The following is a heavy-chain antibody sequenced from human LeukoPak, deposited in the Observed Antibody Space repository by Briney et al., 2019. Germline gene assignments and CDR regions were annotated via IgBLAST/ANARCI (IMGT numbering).Heavy chain of an antibody. Sequence: ASVKVSCKASGYTFTSYGISWVRQAPGQGLEWMGWISAYDGNTNYAQKLQGRVTMTTDTSTSTAYMELGSLRSDDTAVYYCARVSLSNYEEVSWFDPWGQGTLVTVSS. D-gene: IGHD4-11*01. CDR2: ISAYDGNT. CDR1: GYTFTSYG. J-gene: IGHJ5*02. CDR3: ARVSLSNYEEVSWFDP. V-gene: IGHV1-18*01.